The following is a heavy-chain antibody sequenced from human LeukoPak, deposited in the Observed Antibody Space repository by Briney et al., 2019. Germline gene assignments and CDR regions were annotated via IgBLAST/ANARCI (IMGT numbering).Heavy chain of an antibody. V-gene: IGHV3-23*01. CDR1: GFTFSLYA. D-gene: IGHD3-10*01. CDR3: AKGTTHYYGSGSYYSDY. CDR2: VSGGGAGT. J-gene: IGHJ4*02. Sequence: GGSLRLSCAASGFTFSLYAMSWVRQAPGKGLEWVSSVSGGGAGTYYADSVKGRFTISRDNSQNTLYLQMNSLRAEDTAVYYCAKGTTHYYGSGSYYSDYWGQGTLVTVSS.